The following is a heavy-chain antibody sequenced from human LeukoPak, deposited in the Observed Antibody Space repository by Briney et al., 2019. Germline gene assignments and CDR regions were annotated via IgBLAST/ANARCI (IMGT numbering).Heavy chain of an antibody. Sequence: GGSLRLSCAASGFTFSSYSMNWVRQAPGKGLEWVSSISSSSSYIYYADSVKGRFTISRDNAKNSLYLQMNSLRAEDTAVYYCARVHTRYSSSWGGNWFDPWGQGTLVTVSS. CDR3: ARVHTRYSSSWGGNWFDP. CDR2: ISSSSSYI. D-gene: IGHD6-13*01. J-gene: IGHJ5*02. V-gene: IGHV3-21*01. CDR1: GFTFSSYS.